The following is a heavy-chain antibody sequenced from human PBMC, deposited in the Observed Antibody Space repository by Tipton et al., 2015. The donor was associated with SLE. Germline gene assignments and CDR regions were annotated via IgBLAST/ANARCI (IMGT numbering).Heavy chain of an antibody. D-gene: IGHD3-10*01. CDR3: AVPAPSGSYYLGY. Sequence: TLSLTCAVYGGSFSGYYWSWIRQPPGKGLEWIGEINHSGSTNYNPSLKSRVTISVDTSKNQFSLKLSSVTAADTAVYYCAVPAPSGSYYLGYWGQGTLVTVSS. J-gene: IGHJ4*02. V-gene: IGHV4-34*01. CDR1: GGSFSGYY. CDR2: INHSGST.